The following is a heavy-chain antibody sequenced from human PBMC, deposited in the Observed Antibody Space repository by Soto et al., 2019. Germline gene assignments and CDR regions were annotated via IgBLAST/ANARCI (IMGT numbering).Heavy chain of an antibody. CDR2: MSATGGST. J-gene: IGHJ3*02. Sequence: EVQLVESGGDLIQPGGSLRLSCAASGFSFSSYSMSWVRQAPGKGLEWVSGMSATGGSTYYADSVKGRFIISRDNSRKTLYLKMTSLRADDTAVYYCAKSWGDTGQESAFDIWGLGTMVTVSA. V-gene: IGHV3-23*04. D-gene: IGHD5-18*01. CDR3: AKSWGDTGQESAFDI. CDR1: GFSFSSYS.